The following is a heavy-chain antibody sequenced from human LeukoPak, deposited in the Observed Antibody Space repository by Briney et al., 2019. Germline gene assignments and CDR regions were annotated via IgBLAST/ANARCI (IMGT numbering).Heavy chain of an antibody. V-gene: IGHV4-61*05. CDR1: GGSISSSSYY. CDR2: IYYSEST. J-gene: IGHJ4*02. CDR3: AEGRGYYDY. Sequence: SETLSLTCTVSGGSISSSSYYWGWIRQPPGKGLEWIGYIYYSESTNYNPSLKSRVTMSVDTSKNQFSLKVSSVTAADTAVYYCAEGRGYYDYWGQGTLVTVSS.